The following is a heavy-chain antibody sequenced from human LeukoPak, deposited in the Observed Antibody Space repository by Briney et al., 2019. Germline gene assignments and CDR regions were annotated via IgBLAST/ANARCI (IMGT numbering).Heavy chain of an antibody. V-gene: IGHV3-66*01. D-gene: IGHD3-22*01. J-gene: IGHJ5*02. CDR3: ARDRVDASGYNPYNWFDP. CDR2: IYSDTYT. CDR1: GFTVNSNY. Sequence: PGGSLRLSCAASGFTVNSNYMNWLRQAPGEGLEWVSVIYSDTYTFYADSVKGRFTISRDDSTNTLYLQVNSLRVDDTAVYYCARDRVDASGYNPYNWFDPWGQGTLVTASS.